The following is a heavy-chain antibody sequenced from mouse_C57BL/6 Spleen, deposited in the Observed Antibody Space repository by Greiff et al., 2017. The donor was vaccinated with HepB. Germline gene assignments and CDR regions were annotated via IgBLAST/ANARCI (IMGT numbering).Heavy chain of an antibody. D-gene: IGHD2-10*02. Sequence: VQLQQSGTELVMPGASVKLSCKASGYTFTSYWMHWVKQRPGQGLEWIGEIDPSDSYTNYNQKFKGKSTLTVDKSSSTAYMQLSSLTSEDSAVYYCAREYPGFDYWGQGTTLTVSS. CDR2: IDPSDSYT. J-gene: IGHJ2*01. CDR3: AREYPGFDY. V-gene: IGHV1-69*01. CDR1: GYTFTSYW.